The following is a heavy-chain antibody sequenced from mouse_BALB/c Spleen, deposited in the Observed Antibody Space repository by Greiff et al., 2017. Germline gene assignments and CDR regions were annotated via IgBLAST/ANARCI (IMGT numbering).Heavy chain of an antibody. Sequence: QVQLKESGPGLVAPSQSLSITCTVSGFSLTGYGVNWVRQPPGKGLEWLGMIWGDGSTDYNSALKSRLSISKDNSKSQVFLKMNSLQTDDTARYYCASSPPYYGFYWYFDVWGAGTTVTVSS. CDR2: IWGDGST. D-gene: IGHD1-2*01. CDR3: ASSPPYYGFYWYFDV. V-gene: IGHV2-6-7*01. J-gene: IGHJ1*01. CDR1: GFSLTGYG.